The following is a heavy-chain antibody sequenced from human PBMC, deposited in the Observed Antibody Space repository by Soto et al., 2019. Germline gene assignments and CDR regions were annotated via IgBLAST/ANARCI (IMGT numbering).Heavy chain of an antibody. J-gene: IGHJ3*02. Sequence: QVQLVQSGAEVKKPGASVKVSCKASGYTFTGYYMHWVRQAPGQGLAWMGWINPNSGGTNFAQKFQGWVTMTRDTSISTAYMELSRLRSDDTAVYYCARGIAAKGADAFDIWGQGTMVTVSS. D-gene: IGHD6-25*01. CDR1: GYTFTGYY. V-gene: IGHV1-2*04. CDR2: INPNSGGT. CDR3: ARGIAAKGADAFDI.